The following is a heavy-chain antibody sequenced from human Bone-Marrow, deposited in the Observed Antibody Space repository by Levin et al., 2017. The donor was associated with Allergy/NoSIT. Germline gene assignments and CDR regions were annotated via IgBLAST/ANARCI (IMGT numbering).Heavy chain of an antibody. CDR1: GASITSSSYY. D-gene: IGHD6-19*01. CDR2: IYYSGST. J-gene: IGHJ6*02. Sequence: SQTLSLTCTVSGASITSSSYYWGWIRQPPGKGLEWIGNIYYSGSTYYNPSLKSRVTMWVDTSKNKFSLKLTSVTAEDTAMYYCARLRLLPSYYYYGMDVWGQGTTVTVSS. V-gene: IGHV4-39*01. CDR3: ARLRLLPSYYYYGMDV.